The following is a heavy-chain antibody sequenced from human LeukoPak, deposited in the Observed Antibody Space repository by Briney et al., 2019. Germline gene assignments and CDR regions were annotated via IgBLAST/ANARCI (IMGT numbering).Heavy chain of an antibody. CDR1: AFTSIRYC. D-gene: IGHD2-15*01. Sequence: GGSLRLSCALAAFTSIRYCMHAVRQAPGKGLEWVAVISNDGNYADSVKARFTISRDNSKNTLYLQMNSLRAEDTAAYYCAKWRRGSTVGSYYLDYWGQGTLVTVSS. CDR2: ISNDG. CDR3: AKWRRGSTVGSYYLDY. V-gene: IGHV3-30*18. J-gene: IGHJ4*02.